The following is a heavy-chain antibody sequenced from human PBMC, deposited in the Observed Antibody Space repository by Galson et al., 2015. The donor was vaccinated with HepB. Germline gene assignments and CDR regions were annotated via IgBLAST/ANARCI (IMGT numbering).Heavy chain of an antibody. V-gene: IGHV1-69*13. CDR2: IIPIFGTA. CDR1: GGTFSSYA. CDR3: ARSHYDSSNDAFDI. D-gene: IGHD3-22*01. J-gene: IGHJ3*02. Sequence: SVKVSCKASGGTFSSYAISWVRQAPGQGLEWMGGIIPIFGTANYAQKFQGRVTITADESTSTAYMELSSLRSEDTAVYYCARSHYDSSNDAFDIWGQGTMVTVSS.